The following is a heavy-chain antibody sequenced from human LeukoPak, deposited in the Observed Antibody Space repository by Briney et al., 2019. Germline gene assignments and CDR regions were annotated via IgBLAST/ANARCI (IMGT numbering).Heavy chain of an antibody. J-gene: IGHJ4*02. D-gene: IGHD6-13*01. CDR3: ARGGSSWQSFDF. CDR2: IYASGST. V-gene: IGHV4-4*07. CDR1: GGSISSNF. Sequence: PSETLSLTCTVSGGSISSNFWSWIRQPAGKGLEWIGRIYASGSTNYNPSLKSRVTMSVDTSKNQFSLKLTSVTAADTAVHYCARGGSSWQSFDFWGQGTLVTVSS.